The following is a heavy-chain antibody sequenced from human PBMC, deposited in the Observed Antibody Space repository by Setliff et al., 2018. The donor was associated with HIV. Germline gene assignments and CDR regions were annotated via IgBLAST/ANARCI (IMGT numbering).Heavy chain of an antibody. CDR1: GGSISSNW. CDR2: IYYSGTT. D-gene: IGHD6-19*01. V-gene: IGHV4-28*06. Sequence: SETLSLTCTVSGGSISSNWWGWIRQPPGKGLEWIGYIYYSGTTNYNPSLKSRVTMSVDTSKNQFSLKLNSVTALATAVYYCARSFAPRDSNGWYRFDPWGQGTRVTVSS. J-gene: IGHJ5*02. CDR3: ARSFAPRDSNGWYRFDP.